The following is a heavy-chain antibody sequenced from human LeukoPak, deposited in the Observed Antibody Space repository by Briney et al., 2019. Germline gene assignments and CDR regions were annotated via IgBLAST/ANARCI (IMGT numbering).Heavy chain of an antibody. J-gene: IGHJ4*02. CDR2: IYYSGST. CDR1: GGSISSYY. V-gene: IGHV4-59*08. CDR3: ARSGRGYFVDY. D-gene: IGHD3-22*01. Sequence: SETLSLTCTVSGGSISSYYWSWIRQPPGKGLEWIGYIYYSGSTNYNPSLKSRVTISVDTSKNQFSLKLSSVTAADTAVYYCARSGRGYFVDYWGQGTLATVSS.